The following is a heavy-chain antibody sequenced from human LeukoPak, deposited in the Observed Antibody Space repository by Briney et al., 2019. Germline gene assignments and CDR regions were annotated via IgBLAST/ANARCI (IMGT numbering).Heavy chain of an antibody. V-gene: IGHV3-7*01. CDR2: IKEDGSER. D-gene: IGHD4-17*01. CDR1: GFTFSSYY. Sequence: GGSLRLSCVASGFTFSSYYMSWVRQAPGKGLESVANIKEDGSERYYVDSVKGRFTISRDNAKNSLYLQMNSLRAEDTAVYYCARDLYGDYFFDYWGQGTLVTVS. J-gene: IGHJ4*02. CDR3: ARDLYGDYFFDY.